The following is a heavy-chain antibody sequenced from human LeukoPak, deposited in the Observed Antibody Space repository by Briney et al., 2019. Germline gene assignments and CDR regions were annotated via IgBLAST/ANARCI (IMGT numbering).Heavy chain of an antibody. CDR2: MNVKTGAT. J-gene: IGHJ4*02. CDR1: GYTFTDYY. V-gene: IGHV1-2*02. Sequence: ASVKVFCKASGYTFTDYYIHWVRQAPGHGLEWLGWMNVKTGATSSAQRFPGRFTITRDTSIGTASMEFSSLTSDDTAVYYCARQSGTYWGLDYWGQGTLVTVSS. CDR3: ARQSGTYWGLDY. D-gene: IGHD1-26*01.